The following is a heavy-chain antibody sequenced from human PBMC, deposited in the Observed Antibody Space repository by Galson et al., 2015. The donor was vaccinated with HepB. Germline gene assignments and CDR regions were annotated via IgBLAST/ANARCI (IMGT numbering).Heavy chain of an antibody. CDR1: GFTFRSYW. CDR2: IKQDGSEK. J-gene: IGHJ6*02. V-gene: IGHV3-7*03. D-gene: IGHD3-3*01. Sequence: SLRLSCAASGFTFRSYWMSWVRQAPGKGLEWVANIKQDGSEKYYVDSVKGRFTISRDNAKNSLYLQMNSLRAADTAVYYCASDRRRMYYDFWSRTPDYYGMDVWGQGTTVTVSS. CDR3: ASDRRRMYYDFWSRTPDYYGMDV.